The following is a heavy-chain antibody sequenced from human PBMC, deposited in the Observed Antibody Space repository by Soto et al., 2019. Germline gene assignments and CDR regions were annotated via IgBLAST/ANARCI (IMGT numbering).Heavy chain of an antibody. V-gene: IGHV1-69*13. CDR2: IIPIFGTA. Sequence: SVKVSCKASGGTFSSYAISWVRQAPGQGLEWMGGIIPIFGTANYAQKFQGRVTITADESTSTAYMELSSLRSEDTAVYHCARLHDYGDYPFYYYYYGMDVWGQGTTVTVSS. D-gene: IGHD4-17*01. CDR3: ARLHDYGDYPFYYYYYGMDV. CDR1: GGTFSSYA. J-gene: IGHJ6*02.